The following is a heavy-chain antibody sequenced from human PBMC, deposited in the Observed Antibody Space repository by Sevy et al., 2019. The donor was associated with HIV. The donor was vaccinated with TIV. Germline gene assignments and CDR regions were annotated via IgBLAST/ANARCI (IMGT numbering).Heavy chain of an antibody. J-gene: IGHJ4*02. D-gene: IGHD3-22*01. CDR2: IWYDGSNK. CDR1: GFTFSSYG. CDR3: ARDVGVTPVGIDY. V-gene: IGHV3-33*01. Sequence: GGSLRLSCAASGFTFSSYGMHWVRQAPGKGLEWVPVIWYDGSNKYYADSVKGRFTISRDNSKNTLYLQMNSLRADDTAGYYCARDVGVTPVGIDYWGQRTLVTVSS.